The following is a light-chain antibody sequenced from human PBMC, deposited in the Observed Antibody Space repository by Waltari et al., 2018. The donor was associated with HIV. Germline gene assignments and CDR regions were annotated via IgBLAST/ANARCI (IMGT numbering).Light chain of an antibody. CDR2: RSR. V-gene: IGLV3-9*01. CDR3: QVWDSRTVV. J-gene: IGLJ2*01. Sequence: YDLSQPLSVSVDLGQTARITCGGDNIGSKNGHWYHQKPGQAPVLVIYRSRNRPSGITDRISASKAGSMVTLIISRVQIEDEADYFCQVWDSRTVVFGGGTTLTVL. CDR1: NIGSKN.